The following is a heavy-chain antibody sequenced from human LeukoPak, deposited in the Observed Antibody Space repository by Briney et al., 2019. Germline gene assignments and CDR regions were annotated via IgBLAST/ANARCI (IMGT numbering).Heavy chain of an antibody. CDR2: IRSKTNSFAT. V-gene: IGHV3-73*01. Sequence: PGGSLRLSCAASGFTLSGSAIHWVSQASGKGLEWVGRIRSKTNSFATAYGASVKGRFTISRDDSKNTAYLQMNSLKTEDAAVYYCTRRPDSGNPNFDYWGQGTLVTVSS. CDR3: TRRPDSGNPNFDY. D-gene: IGHD1-26*01. J-gene: IGHJ4*02. CDR1: GFTLSGSA.